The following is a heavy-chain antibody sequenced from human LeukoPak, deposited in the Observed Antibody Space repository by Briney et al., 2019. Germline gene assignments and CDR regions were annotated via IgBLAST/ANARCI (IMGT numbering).Heavy chain of an antibody. V-gene: IGHV4-34*01. J-gene: IGHJ4*02. CDR3: ARYVPVRTGTTRASFDY. Sequence: SETLSLTCAVYGGSFSDYDWSWIRQPPGKGLEWIGEINQSGDTNCDPSLKSRVTMSIDTSKSQFSLNLRSVTAADTAVYYCARYVPVRTGTTRASFDYWGQGTLVTVSS. CDR2: INQSGDT. D-gene: IGHD1-1*01. CDR1: GGSFSDYD.